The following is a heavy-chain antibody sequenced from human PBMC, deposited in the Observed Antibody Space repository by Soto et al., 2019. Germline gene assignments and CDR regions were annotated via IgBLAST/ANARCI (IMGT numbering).Heavy chain of an antibody. CDR3: ARATLRWYFIDY. V-gene: IGHV4-30-4*01. CDR2: IYYSGST. J-gene: IGHJ4*02. Sequence: QVQLQESGPGLVKPSQPLSLTCTVSGGSISSGDYYWSWIRQPPGKGLEWIGYIYYSGSTYYNPSLKSRVTIPVDTSKNQFSLKLSSVTAADTAVYYCARATLRWYFIDYWGQGTLVTASS. CDR1: GGSISSGDYY. D-gene: IGHD4-17*01.